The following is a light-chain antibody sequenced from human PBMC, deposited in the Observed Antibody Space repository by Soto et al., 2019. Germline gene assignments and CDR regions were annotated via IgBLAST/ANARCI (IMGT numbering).Light chain of an antibody. CDR1: QSVSSGY. CDR3: QQYGSSPPKYT. V-gene: IGKV3-20*01. J-gene: IGKJ2*01. Sequence: EIVLTQSPGTLSLSPGERATFSCRASQSVSSGYLAWYQQKPGQAPRLLIYGASSRATGIPDRSSGSGSGTDFTLTISRMEPEDFAVYYCQQYGSSPPKYTFGQGTKLEIK. CDR2: GAS.